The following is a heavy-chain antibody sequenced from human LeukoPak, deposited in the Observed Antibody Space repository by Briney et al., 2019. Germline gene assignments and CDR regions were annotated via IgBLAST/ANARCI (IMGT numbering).Heavy chain of an antibody. CDR2: IYYSGST. CDR1: GGSISSYY. CDR3: ARVDWGYYFDY. V-gene: IGHV4-59*01. Sequence: SETLSLTCTVSGGSISSYYWSWIRQPPGKGLEWIGYIYYSGSTNYNPSLKSRVTISVDTPKNQFSLKLSSVTAADTAVYYCARVDWGYYFDYWGQGTLVTVSS. J-gene: IGHJ4*02. D-gene: IGHD7-27*01.